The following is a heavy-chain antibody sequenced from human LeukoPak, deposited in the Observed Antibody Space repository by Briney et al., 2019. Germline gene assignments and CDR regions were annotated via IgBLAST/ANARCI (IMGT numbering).Heavy chain of an antibody. Sequence: PRGSLRLSCAASGFTFDDYAMHWVRQAPGKGMEWVSGISWNSGSIGYADSVKGRFTISRDNAKNSLYLQMNSLRAEDTALYYCAKDNDYGDYGYFGMDVWGQGTTVTVSS. J-gene: IGHJ6*02. CDR3: AKDNDYGDYGYFGMDV. D-gene: IGHD4-17*01. CDR2: ISWNSGSI. V-gene: IGHV3-9*01. CDR1: GFTFDDYA.